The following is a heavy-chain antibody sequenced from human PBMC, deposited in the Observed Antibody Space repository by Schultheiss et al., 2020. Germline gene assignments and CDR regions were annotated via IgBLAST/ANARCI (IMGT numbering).Heavy chain of an antibody. Sequence: GESLKISCAASGFAFSSYAMSWVRQAPGKGLEWVAVIWYDGSHTYYADSVKGRFTISRDNAKNSLYLQMNSLRAEDTAVYYCARDLGNYYGSGSYGGDPWFDPWGQGTLVTVSS. J-gene: IGHJ5*02. D-gene: IGHD3-10*01. V-gene: IGHV3-33*08. CDR3: ARDLGNYYGSGSYGGDPWFDP. CDR1: GFAFSSYA. CDR2: IWYDGSHT.